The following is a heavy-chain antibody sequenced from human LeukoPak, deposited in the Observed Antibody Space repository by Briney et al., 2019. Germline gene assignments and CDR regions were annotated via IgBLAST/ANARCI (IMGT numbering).Heavy chain of an antibody. D-gene: IGHD4-17*01. Sequence: GGSLRLSCAASGFTFSEYYMAWVRQAPGKGLEWISYISGDGSTVYYADSMKGRFTISRDSAVNSLLLQMNSLTADDTAVYYCARVRTTDYFDYWGQGTLVTVSS. CDR3: ARVRTTDYFDY. V-gene: IGHV3-11*01. J-gene: IGHJ4*02. CDR1: GFTFSEYY. CDR2: ISGDGSTV.